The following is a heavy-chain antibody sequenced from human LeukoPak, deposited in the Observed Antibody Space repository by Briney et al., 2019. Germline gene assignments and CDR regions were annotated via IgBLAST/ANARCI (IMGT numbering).Heavy chain of an antibody. J-gene: IGHJ3*02. V-gene: IGHV4-4*07. CDR2: IYTSGST. CDR1: GGSISSYY. CDR3: ARDYNSSSWYPSPFDI. Sequence: SETLSLTCTVSGGSISSYYWGWIRQPAGKGLEWIGRIYTSGSTNYNPSLKSRVTMSVDTSKNQFSLKLSSVTAADTAVYYCARDYNSSSWYPSPFDIWGQGTMVTVSS. D-gene: IGHD6-13*01.